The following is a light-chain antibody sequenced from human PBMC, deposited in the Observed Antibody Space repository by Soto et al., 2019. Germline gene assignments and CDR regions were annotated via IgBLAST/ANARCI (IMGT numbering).Light chain of an antibody. Sequence: EIVLTQSPGTLSLSPGERATLSCSASQSVSSSYLAWYQQKPGQAPRLLIYGASTRATGIPARFSGSGFETEFTLTISSLQSEDFAIYYCQQYNTWPLTFGGGTKVDIK. CDR3: QQYNTWPLT. V-gene: IGKV3-15*01. CDR2: GAS. CDR1: QSVSSSY. J-gene: IGKJ4*01.